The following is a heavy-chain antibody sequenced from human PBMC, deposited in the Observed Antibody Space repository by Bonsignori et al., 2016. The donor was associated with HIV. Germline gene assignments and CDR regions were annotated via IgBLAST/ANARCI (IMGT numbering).Heavy chain of an antibody. CDR2: INPNSGGT. CDR1: GYTFTGYY. V-gene: IGHV1-2*02. Sequence: ASVKVSCKASGYTFTGYYMHWVRQAPGQGLEWMGWINPNSGGTNYAQKFQGRVTMTRDTSISTAYMELSRLRSDDTAVYYCARGGYSSVLRANFDYWGQGTLVTVSS. CDR3: ARGGYSSVLRANFDY. J-gene: IGHJ4*02. D-gene: IGHD6-19*01.